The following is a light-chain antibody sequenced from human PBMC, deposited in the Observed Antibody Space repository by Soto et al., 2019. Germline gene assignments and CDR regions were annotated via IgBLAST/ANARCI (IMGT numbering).Light chain of an antibody. CDR3: LQDYNFPLT. CDR1: QSISIW. CDR2: DAS. J-gene: IGKJ4*01. Sequence: DIQMTQSPSTLSASVGDRVTITCRASQSISIWLAWYQQKPGKXXXLXIYDASSLESGVPSRFSGSGSGTDFTLTISSLQPEDSATYYCLQDYNFPLTFGGGTKVDIK. V-gene: IGKV1-5*01.